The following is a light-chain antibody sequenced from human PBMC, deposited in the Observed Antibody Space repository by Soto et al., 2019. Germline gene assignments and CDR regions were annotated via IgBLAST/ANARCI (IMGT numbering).Light chain of an antibody. Sequence: EIVLTQSPATLSLSPGERATLSCRASQGVSSYLAWYQQKPGQAPRLLIYDASNRATGIPARFSGSGSGTDFTLTISSLEPEDFAVYYCQQRSNWPRTF. CDR2: DAS. CDR3: QQRSNWPRT. V-gene: IGKV3-11*01. J-gene: IGKJ1*01. CDR1: QGVSSY.